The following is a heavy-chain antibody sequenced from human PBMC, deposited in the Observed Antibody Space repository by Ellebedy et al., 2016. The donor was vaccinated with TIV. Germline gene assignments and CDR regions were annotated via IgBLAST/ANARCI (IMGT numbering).Heavy chain of an antibody. CDR1: GFTFSSYG. Sequence: GGSLRLXXAASGFTFSSYGMHWVRQAPGKGLEWVAVIWYDGSNKYYADSVKGRFTISRDNSKNTLYLQMNSLRAEDTAVYYCARSYVWGTPIYGMDVWGQGTTVTVSS. CDR2: IWYDGSNK. D-gene: IGHD3-16*01. V-gene: IGHV3-33*01. J-gene: IGHJ6*02. CDR3: ARSYVWGTPIYGMDV.